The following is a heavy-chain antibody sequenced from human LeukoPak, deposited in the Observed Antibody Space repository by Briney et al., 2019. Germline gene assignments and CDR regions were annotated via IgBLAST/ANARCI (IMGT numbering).Heavy chain of an antibody. J-gene: IGHJ3*02. CDR1: GGSISSSSYY. CDR3: ARPQFRFSSGWHEAFDI. D-gene: IGHD6-19*01. Sequence: PSETLSLTCTVSGGSISSSSYYWGWIRQPPGKGLEWIGSIYYSGSTYYNPSLKSRVTISVDTSKNQFSLKLSSVTAADTAVYYCARPQFRFSSGWHEAFDIWGQGTMVTVSS. V-gene: IGHV4-39*01. CDR2: IYYSGST.